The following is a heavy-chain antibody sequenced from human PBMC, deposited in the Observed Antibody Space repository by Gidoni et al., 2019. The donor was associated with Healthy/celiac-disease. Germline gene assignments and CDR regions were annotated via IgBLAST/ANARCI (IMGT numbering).Heavy chain of an antibody. CDR3: AREAVGATGAFDI. CDR1: GFTVSSNY. V-gene: IGHV3-66*02. CDR2: IYSGGST. Sequence: EVQLVESGGGLVQPGGSLSLSCAASGFTVSSNYMSWVRQAPGKGLEWVSVIYSGGSTYYADSVKGRFTISRDNSKNTLYLQMNSLRAEDTAVYYCAREAVGATGAFDIWGQGTMVTVSS. D-gene: IGHD1-26*01. J-gene: IGHJ3*02.